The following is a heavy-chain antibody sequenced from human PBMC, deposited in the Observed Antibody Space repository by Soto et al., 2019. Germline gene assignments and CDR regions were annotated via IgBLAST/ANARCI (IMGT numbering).Heavy chain of an antibody. CDR1: GYTFTENQ. J-gene: IGHJ5*02. V-gene: IGHV1-2*02. CDR2: IDPKSGDT. D-gene: IGHD3-16*01. CDR3: ARRHLLDYIRLCFDP. Sequence: ASVNVSGKASGYTFTENQIHWLRRAPGQRLRLLGRIDPKSGDTTFAPTFQGRVTMTRDTSTNTDYLELTRLTSDDTAIYHCARRHLLDYIRLCFDPWGLGTVVTVSS.